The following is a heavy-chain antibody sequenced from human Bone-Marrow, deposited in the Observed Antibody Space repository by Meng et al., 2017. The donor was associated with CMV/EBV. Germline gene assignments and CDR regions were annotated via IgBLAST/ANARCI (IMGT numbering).Heavy chain of an antibody. Sequence: GESLKISCAASGFIFSDFGLNWVRQAPGKGLEWISYISSSGTTIYYADSVKGRFTISRDNARSSLFMQMNSLRAEDTAVYYCARDDVVVPAALEVFDYWGQGTLVTVSS. J-gene: IGHJ4*02. CDR2: ISSSGTTI. CDR3: ARDDVVVPAALEVFDY. CDR1: GFIFSDFG. V-gene: IGHV3-48*03. D-gene: IGHD2-2*01.